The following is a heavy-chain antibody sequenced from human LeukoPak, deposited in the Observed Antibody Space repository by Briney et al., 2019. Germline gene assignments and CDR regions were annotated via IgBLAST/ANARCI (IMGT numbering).Heavy chain of an antibody. Sequence: PSETLSLTCTVSGYSISSGYYWGWIRQPPGKGLEWIGSIYHSGSTYYNPSLKSRVTISVDTSKNQFSLKLSSVTAADTAVYYCARVIDYGDYVRYFDLWGRGTLVTVSS. V-gene: IGHV4-38-2*02. CDR3: ARVIDYGDYVRYFDL. CDR2: IYHSGST. D-gene: IGHD4-17*01. CDR1: GYSISSGYY. J-gene: IGHJ2*01.